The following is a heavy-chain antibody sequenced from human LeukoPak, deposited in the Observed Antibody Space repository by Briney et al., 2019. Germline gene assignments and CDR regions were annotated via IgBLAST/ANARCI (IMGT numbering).Heavy chain of an antibody. CDR1: GYSFTSDW. V-gene: IGHV5-51*01. CDR2: IYPGDSDT. D-gene: IGHD4-11*01. CDR3: ARQTTVTAAGLVY. J-gene: IGHJ4*02. Sequence: GESLKISCQGSGYSFTSDWIGWVRQMPGKGLEWMGIIYPGDSDTRYSPSFQGQVTISADKSISTAYLQWSSLKASDTAMYYCARQTTVTAAGLVYWGQGTLVTVSS.